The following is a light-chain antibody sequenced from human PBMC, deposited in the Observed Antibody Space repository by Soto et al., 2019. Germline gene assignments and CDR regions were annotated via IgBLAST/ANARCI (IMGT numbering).Light chain of an antibody. Sequence: TQSPSTLSGSVGDRVTITCRASQAVNTRLAWYQHKPGQAPRLLIYGASSRATGIPDRFSGSGSGTDFTLTISRLEPEDFAVYFCQQYGSSPVTFGQGTKGDIK. CDR2: GAS. CDR3: QQYGSSPVT. V-gene: IGKV3-20*01. J-gene: IGKJ1*01. CDR1: QAVNTR.